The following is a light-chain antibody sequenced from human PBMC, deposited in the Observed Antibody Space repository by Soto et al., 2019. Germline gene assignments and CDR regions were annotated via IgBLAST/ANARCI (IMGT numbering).Light chain of an antibody. J-gene: IGKJ5*01. CDR3: MQALQTPIT. CDR1: QSLLHSNGYNY. CDR2: LGS. Sequence: DILMTQSPLSLPATPGEPASISCRSNQSLLHSNGYNYLDWYLQKPGQSPQLLIYLGSNRSSGVPDRFSGSGSGTDFTLKISRVEAEDVGVYYCMQALQTPITFGQGARLEIK. V-gene: IGKV2-28*01.